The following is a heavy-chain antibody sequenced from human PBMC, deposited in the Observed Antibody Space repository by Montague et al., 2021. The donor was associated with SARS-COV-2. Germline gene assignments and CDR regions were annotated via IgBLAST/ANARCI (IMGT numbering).Heavy chain of an antibody. D-gene: IGHD4-17*01. CDR1: GDSVSSSDHY. J-gene: IGHJ4*02. V-gene: IGHV4-39*01. Sequence: SETLSLTYTVSGDSVSSSDHYWGWIRQPPGKGLEWLGIVYYSGYTYYNPSVKGRVTISIDASKNQFSLKLNSLTATDTAIYHCARRRLREDYSDFWGQGTLLTVSS. CDR3: ARRRLREDYSDF. CDR2: VYYSGYT.